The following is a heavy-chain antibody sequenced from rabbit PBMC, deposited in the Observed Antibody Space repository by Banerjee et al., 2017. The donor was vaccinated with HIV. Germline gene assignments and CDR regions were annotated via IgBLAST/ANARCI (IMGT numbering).Heavy chain of an antibody. Sequence: QEQLEESGGDLVKPEGSLTLTCTASGFTLSSYWICWVRQAPGKGLEWIACIYAGSTGSTYYASWAKGRFTISKTSSTTVTLQMTSLTAADTATYFCARTHYSGASYFWLWGPGTLVTVS. CDR1: GFTLSSYW. D-gene: IGHD8-1*01. J-gene: IGHJ4*01. CDR2: IYAGSTGST. CDR3: ARTHYSGASYFWL. V-gene: IGHV1S45*01.